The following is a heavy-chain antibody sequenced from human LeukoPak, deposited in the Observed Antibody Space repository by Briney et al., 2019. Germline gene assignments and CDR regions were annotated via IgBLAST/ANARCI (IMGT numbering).Heavy chain of an antibody. CDR3: AREITTTGGRGFDY. CDR2: ISTSGNT. V-gene: IGHV4-4*07. J-gene: IGHJ4*02. D-gene: IGHD1-1*01. Sequence: SETLSLTCTVSGGSISSYYWSWIRQPAGEGLEWIGRISTSGNTNYNPSLKSRATMSVDTSKNQFSLNLSSVTAADTALYYCAREITTTGGRGFDYWGQGTLVTVSS. CDR1: GGSISSYY.